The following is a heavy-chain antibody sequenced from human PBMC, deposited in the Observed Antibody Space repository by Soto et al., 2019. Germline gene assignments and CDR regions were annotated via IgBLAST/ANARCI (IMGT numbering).Heavy chain of an antibody. Sequence: EVQLVESGGGLVQPGGSLRLSCATSGFTFSDYWIHWVRQAPGKGLVWVSRINGDGSRSDYADSVKGRFTISRDNAENTVYLQMNSLSAEDTAVYFCARGIRGKYGMGVWGHGTTVTVSS. D-gene: IGHD3-10*01. V-gene: IGHV3-74*01. CDR3: ARGIRGKYGMGV. CDR1: GFTFSDYW. J-gene: IGHJ6*02. CDR2: INGDGSRS.